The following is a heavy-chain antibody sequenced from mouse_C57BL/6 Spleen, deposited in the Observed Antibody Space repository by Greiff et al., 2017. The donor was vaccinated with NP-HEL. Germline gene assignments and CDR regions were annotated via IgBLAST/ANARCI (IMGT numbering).Heavy chain of an antibody. V-gene: IGHV10-1*01. CDR1: GFSFNTYA. D-gene: IGHD1-1*01. CDR2: IRSKSNNYAT. CDR3: VRYYDGAFDY. Sequence: EVQRVESGGGLVQPKGSLKLSCAASGFSFNTYAMNWVRQAPGKGLEWVARIRSKSNNYATYYADSVKDRFTISRDDSESMLYLQMNNLKTEDTAMYYCVRYYDGAFDYWGQGTTLTVSS. J-gene: IGHJ2*01.